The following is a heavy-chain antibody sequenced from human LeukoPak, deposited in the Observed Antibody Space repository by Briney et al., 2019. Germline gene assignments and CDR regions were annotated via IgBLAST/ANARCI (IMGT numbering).Heavy chain of an antibody. V-gene: IGHV3-30*02. CDR3: AKDFGAARPQTYYYYYMDV. Sequence: GGSLRLSCAASGFTFSSYGMHWVRQAPGKGLEWVAFIRYDGSNKYYADSVRGRFTISRDNSKNTLYLQMNSLRAEDTAVYYCAKDFGAARPQTYYYYYMDVWGKGTTVTVSS. CDR1: GFTFSSYG. J-gene: IGHJ6*03. D-gene: IGHD6-6*01. CDR2: IRYDGSNK.